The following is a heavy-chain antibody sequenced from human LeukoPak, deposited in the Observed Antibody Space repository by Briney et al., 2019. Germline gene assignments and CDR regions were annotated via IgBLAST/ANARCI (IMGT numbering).Heavy chain of an antibody. CDR2: IGTSAGST. D-gene: IGHD3-16*01. J-gene: IGHJ4*02. V-gene: IGHV3-23*01. CDR3: ASLTSH. CDR1: GFTFSSYS. Sequence: PGGSLRLSCAASGFTFSSYSMNWVRQAPGKGLEWVSSIGTSAGSTYYADSVKGRFTISRDNSKNTLYLQMNTLRGEDTALYYCASLTSHWGQGTLVTVSP.